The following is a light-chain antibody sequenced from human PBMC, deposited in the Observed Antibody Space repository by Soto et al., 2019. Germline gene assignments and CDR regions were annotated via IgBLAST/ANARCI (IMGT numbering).Light chain of an antibody. Sequence: EIVMTQSPATLSVSPGERATLSSRASQSVSSNLAWYQQKPGQAPRLLIYDASTRATGIPARFSGSGSGTEFTLTISSLQSEDFAVYYCQQYNNWPRTFGQGTKVEIK. V-gene: IGKV3-15*01. CDR1: QSVSSN. J-gene: IGKJ1*01. CDR3: QQYNNWPRT. CDR2: DAS.